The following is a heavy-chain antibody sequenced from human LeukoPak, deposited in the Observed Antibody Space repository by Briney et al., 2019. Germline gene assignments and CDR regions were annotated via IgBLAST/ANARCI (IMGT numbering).Heavy chain of an antibody. CDR2: INHSGST. CDR3: ARLGSGHYCDSSGYRRYNWFDP. V-gene: IGHV4-34*01. Sequence: SETLSLTCAVYGGSFSGYYWSWIRQPPGKGLEWIGEINHSGSTNYNPSLKSRVTISVDTSKNQFSLKLSSVTAADTAVYYCARLGSGHYCDSSGYRRYNWFDPWGQGTLVTVSS. CDR1: GGSFSGYY. D-gene: IGHD3-22*01. J-gene: IGHJ5*02.